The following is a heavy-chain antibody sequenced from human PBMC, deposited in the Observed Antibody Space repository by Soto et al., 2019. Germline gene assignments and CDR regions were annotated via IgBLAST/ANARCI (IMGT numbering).Heavy chain of an antibody. CDR3: ARILFGRSVAGGYVYMDV. D-gene: IGHD6-19*01. V-gene: IGHV2-26*01. J-gene: IGHJ6*03. Sequence: HVTLKESGPVLVKPTETLTLTCTVSGFSLSNGKVGVSWIRQPPGKALEWLAPIFSNDEKSYRTSLKSRLTISEDTSKCQVVLTMTNVDRVDTATYYCARILFGRSVAGGYVYMDVWGKGTTVTVSS. CDR2: IFSNDEK. CDR1: GFSLSNGKVG.